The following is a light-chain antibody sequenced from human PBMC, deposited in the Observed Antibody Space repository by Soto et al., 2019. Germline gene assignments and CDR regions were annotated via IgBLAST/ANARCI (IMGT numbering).Light chain of an antibody. Sequence: DIQMTQSPSSLSASVGDRVTITCQASQDISNSLNWYQQKPGKAPKLLIYDASTLETGVPSRFSGSGSATDFTFTISSLQPEDIATYYCQQFDHLPLYTFGQGTKLEIK. J-gene: IGKJ2*01. CDR1: QDISNS. CDR3: QQFDHLPLYT. CDR2: DAS. V-gene: IGKV1-33*01.